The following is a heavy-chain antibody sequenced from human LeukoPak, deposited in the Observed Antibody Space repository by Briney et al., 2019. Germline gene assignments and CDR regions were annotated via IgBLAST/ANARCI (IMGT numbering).Heavy chain of an antibody. CDR3: ARDSGLAAAGIGY. V-gene: IGHV4-61*02. Sequence: SQTLSLTCTVSGGSISSGSYYWSWIRQPAGKGLEWIGRIYTSGSTNYNPSLKSRVTISADTSKNQFSLKLSSVTAADTAVYYCARDSGLAAAGIGYWGQGTLVTVSS. D-gene: IGHD6-13*01. J-gene: IGHJ4*02. CDR2: IYTSGST. CDR1: GGSISSGSYY.